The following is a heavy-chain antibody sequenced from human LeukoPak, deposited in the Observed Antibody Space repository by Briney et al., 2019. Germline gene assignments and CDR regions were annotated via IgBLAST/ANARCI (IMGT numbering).Heavy chain of an antibody. D-gene: IGHD3-10*01. J-gene: IGHJ2*01. CDR3: ARGLLWFGPDL. V-gene: IGHV3-7*01. Sequence: GGSLRLSCAASGLSFSTFWMSWVRQAPGKGLEWVAHIREDGSEQRYVDSVKGRFTISRDSASLYLQMNSLRAEDTAVYYCARGLLWFGPDLWGRGTLVTVSS. CDR2: IREDGSEQ. CDR1: GLSFSTFW.